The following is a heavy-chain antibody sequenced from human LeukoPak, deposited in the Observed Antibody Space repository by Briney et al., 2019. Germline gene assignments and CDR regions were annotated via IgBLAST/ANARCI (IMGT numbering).Heavy chain of an antibody. CDR1: GYSFTNYW. Sequence: PGESLKISCTASGYSFTNYWICCGRQMRGKVLEWMGIIYPGDSDTRYSPSFQGQVTISADKSISTAYLQWSSLKASDTAMYYCARYGQQLGLDYWGQGTLVTVSS. J-gene: IGHJ4*02. CDR3: ARYGQQLGLDY. D-gene: IGHD6-13*01. V-gene: IGHV5-51*01. CDR2: IYPGDSDT.